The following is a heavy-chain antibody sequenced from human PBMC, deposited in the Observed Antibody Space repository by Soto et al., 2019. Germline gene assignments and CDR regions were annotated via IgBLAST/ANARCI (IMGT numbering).Heavy chain of an antibody. CDR1: GFTFSNYA. J-gene: IGHJ4*02. CDR2: INSNGSNT. CDR3: ASSLLTPFDY. D-gene: IGHD7-27*01. V-gene: IGHV3-74*01. Sequence: PGGSLRLSCAASGFTFSNYAMSWARQAPGKGLEWVLRINSNGSNTSYADSVKGRFTISRDNAKNTLYLQMNSLRAEDTAVYYCASSLLTPFDYWGQGTLVTVSS.